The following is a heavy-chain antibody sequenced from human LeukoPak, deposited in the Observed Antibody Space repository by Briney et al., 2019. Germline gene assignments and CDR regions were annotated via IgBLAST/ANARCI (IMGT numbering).Heavy chain of an antibody. Sequence: ASVKVSCKASGYTFTSYGISWVRQAPGQGLAWMGWISAYNGNTNYAQKLQGRVTMTTDTSTSTAYMELRSLRSDDTAVYDCARVLPQVGATYFDYWGQGTLVTVFS. CDR1: GYTFTSYG. CDR3: ARVLPQVGATYFDY. D-gene: IGHD1-26*01. J-gene: IGHJ4*02. CDR2: ISAYNGNT. V-gene: IGHV1-18*01.